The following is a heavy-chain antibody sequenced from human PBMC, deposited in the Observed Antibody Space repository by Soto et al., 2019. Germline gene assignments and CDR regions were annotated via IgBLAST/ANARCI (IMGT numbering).Heavy chain of an antibody. CDR1: GGSISSRSFY. CDR3: ASRSSYCRHTTCYEDYFDY. Sequence: QLQLQESGPGLVKPSETLSLTCTVSGGSISSRSFYWGWIRQPPGMGLEWIGSIYYSGSTDYDPPLKSRLSISVYTSKNQFSLRLSSVTAADTAVYYCASRSSYCRHTTCYEDYFDYLGQGILVTVSS. CDR2: IYYSGST. D-gene: IGHD2-2*01. J-gene: IGHJ4*02. V-gene: IGHV4-39*01.